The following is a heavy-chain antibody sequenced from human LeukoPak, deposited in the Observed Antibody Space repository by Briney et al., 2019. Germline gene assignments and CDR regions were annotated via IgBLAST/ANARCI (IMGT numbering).Heavy chain of an antibody. Sequence: PSETLSLTCSVSGDSISSTSFYWGWIRQPPGKGLEWIGTIYYSGDNYYNPSLESRVTISVDRSKKHFSLKLTSVTAADTAVYFCARYGPYSYIDHWGQGTVVTVSS. J-gene: IGHJ4*02. D-gene: IGHD4-11*01. CDR1: GDSISSTSFY. V-gene: IGHV4-39*07. CDR2: IYYSGDN. CDR3: ARYGPYSYIDH.